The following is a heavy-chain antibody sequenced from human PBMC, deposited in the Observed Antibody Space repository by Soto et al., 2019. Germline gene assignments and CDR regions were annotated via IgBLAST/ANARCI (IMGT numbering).Heavy chain of an antibody. D-gene: IGHD1-1*01. Sequence: SETLSLTCAVSGYSISSGYYWGWIRQPPGKGLEWIGSIYHSGSTYYNPSLKSRVTISVDTSKNQFSLKLSSVTAADTAVYYCARDSAQLAWFDPRGQGTLVTVSS. CDR2: IYHSGST. J-gene: IGHJ5*02. CDR1: GYSISSGYY. V-gene: IGHV4-38-2*02. CDR3: ARDSAQLAWFDP.